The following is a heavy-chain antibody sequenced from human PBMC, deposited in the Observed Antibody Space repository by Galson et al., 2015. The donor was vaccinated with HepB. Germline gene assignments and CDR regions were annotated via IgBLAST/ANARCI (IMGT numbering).Heavy chain of an antibody. D-gene: IGHD6-6*01. V-gene: IGHV1-46*01. CDR3: ARLFTEYSSSSRRFDY. CDR1: GYTFTSYY. J-gene: IGHJ4*02. Sequence: SVKVSCKASGYTFTSYYMHWVRQAPGQGLEWMGIINPSGGSTSYAQKFQGRVTMTRDTSTSTVYMELSSLRSEDTAVYYCARLFTEYSSSSRRFDYWGQGTLVTVSS. CDR2: INPSGGST.